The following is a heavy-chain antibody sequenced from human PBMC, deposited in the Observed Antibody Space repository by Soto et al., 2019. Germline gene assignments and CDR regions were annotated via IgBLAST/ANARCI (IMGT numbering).Heavy chain of an antibody. CDR1: GGSISSSNW. Sequence: PSETLSLTCAVSGGSISSSNWWSWVRQPPGKGLEWIGEIYHSGSTNYNPSLKSRVTISVDTSRNQFSLKLSSVTAADTAVYYCASPKIAFYNGFDPWGQGTLVTVSS. CDR2: IYHSGST. J-gene: IGHJ5*02. D-gene: IGHD3-3*02. CDR3: ASPKIAFYNGFDP. V-gene: IGHV4-4*02.